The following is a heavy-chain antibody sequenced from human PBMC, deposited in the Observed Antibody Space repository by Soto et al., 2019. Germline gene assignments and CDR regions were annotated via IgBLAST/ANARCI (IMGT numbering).Heavy chain of an antibody. Sequence: SETLSLTCSVSGGSFNSGSYSWIWIRQPPGKGLEWIGYVYHTGRTSYNPSLKSRVSISMDTSKNQFSLNLDSVTAADTAVYFCARDFAYFDSWGQGTLVTVSS. CDR1: GGSFNSGSYS. CDR2: VYHTGRT. CDR3: ARDFAYFDS. V-gene: IGHV4-61*01. J-gene: IGHJ4*02. D-gene: IGHD3-3*01.